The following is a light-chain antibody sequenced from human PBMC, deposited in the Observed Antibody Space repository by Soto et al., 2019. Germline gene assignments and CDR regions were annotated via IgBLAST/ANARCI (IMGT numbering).Light chain of an antibody. CDR2: AAS. CDR1: QSISRN. CDR3: QQSYTTASIS. V-gene: IGKV1-39*01. Sequence: DIQMTQSPSSLSASVGDRVTITYRASQSISRNLNGYQHKPGKAPKLLIYAASSLQNGVPSRFSGGGSRTKLPLSISSLQPEDFRTFYCQQSYTTASISFGQGTRLEIK. J-gene: IGKJ5*01.